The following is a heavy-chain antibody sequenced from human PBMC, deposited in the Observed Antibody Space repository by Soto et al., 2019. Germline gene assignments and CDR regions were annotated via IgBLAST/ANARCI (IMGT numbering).Heavy chain of an antibody. CDR3: AADPYYYDSSGYYGPVSAFDI. CDR2: IVVGSGNT. J-gene: IGHJ3*02. Sequence: SVKVSCKASGFTFTSSAVQWVRQARGQRLEWIGWIVVGSGNTNYAQKIQERVTITRDMSTSTAYMELSSLRSEDTAVYYCAADPYYYDSSGYYGPVSAFDIWGQGTMVTVSS. V-gene: IGHV1-58*01. CDR1: GFTFTSSA. D-gene: IGHD3-22*01.